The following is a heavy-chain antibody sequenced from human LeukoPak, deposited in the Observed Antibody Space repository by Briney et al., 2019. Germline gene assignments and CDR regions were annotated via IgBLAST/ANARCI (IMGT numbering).Heavy chain of an antibody. CDR3: ARAGSSGWYYFDY. Sequence: GRSLRLSCAASEFTFSSYEMNWVRQAPGKGLEWASYISSSGSTIYYADSVKGRFTVSRDNAKNSLYLQMNSLRAEDTAVYYCARAGSSGWYYFDYWGQGTLVTVSS. CDR2: ISSSGSTI. D-gene: IGHD6-19*01. V-gene: IGHV3-48*03. CDR1: EFTFSSYE. J-gene: IGHJ4*02.